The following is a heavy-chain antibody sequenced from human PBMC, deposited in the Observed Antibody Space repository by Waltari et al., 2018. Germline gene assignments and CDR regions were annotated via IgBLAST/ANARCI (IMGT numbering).Heavy chain of an antibody. CDR2: IYHSGST. CDR1: GYSISRGSY. V-gene: IGHV4-38-2*01. D-gene: IGHD1-26*01. J-gene: IGHJ4*02. CDR3: GLSGSYSTFDY. Sequence: QVQLQESGPGLVKPSETLSLTCAVSGYSISRGSYWGWIRQPPGKGLEWIGSIYHSGSTYYNPSLKSRVTISVDTSKNQFSLKLSSVTAADTAVYYCGLSGSYSTFDYWGQGTLVTVSS.